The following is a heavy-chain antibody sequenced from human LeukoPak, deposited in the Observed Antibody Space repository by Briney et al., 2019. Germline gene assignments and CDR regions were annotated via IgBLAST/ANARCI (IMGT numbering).Heavy chain of an antibody. CDR2: IIPIFGTA. D-gene: IGHD1-26*01. CDR1: GYTFTSYA. V-gene: IGHV1-69*13. Sequence: GASVKVSCKASGYTFTSYAISWVRQAPGQGLEWMGGIIPIFGTANYAQKFQGRVTITADESTSTAYMELSSLRSEDTAVYYCASPPRGYSGSHFDYWGQGTLVTVSS. J-gene: IGHJ4*02. CDR3: ASPPRGYSGSHFDY.